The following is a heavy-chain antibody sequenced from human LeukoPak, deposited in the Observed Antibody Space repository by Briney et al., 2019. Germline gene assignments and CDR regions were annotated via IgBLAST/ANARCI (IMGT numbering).Heavy chain of an antibody. CDR2: IYTGGST. J-gene: IGHJ4*02. D-gene: IGHD3-3*01. CDR3: ARGAIFGPIGH. CDR1: GFIVSTDY. V-gene: IGHV3-66*01. Sequence: GGSLRLSCAASGFIVSTDYMSWVRQAPGKGLEWVSVIYTGGSTYCADSVKGRFTISRDNSKNTLYLQMNSLRAEDTAVYYCARGAIFGPIGHWGQGSLVTVSS.